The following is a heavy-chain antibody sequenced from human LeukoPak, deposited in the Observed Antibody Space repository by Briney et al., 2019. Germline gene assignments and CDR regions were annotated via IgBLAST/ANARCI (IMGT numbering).Heavy chain of an antibody. CDR1: GYTLTELS. J-gene: IGHJ4*02. D-gene: IGHD1-20*01. CDR3: AARNGGRSPITGTTADDY. V-gene: IGHV1-24*01. CDR2: FDPEDGET. Sequence: ASVKVSCKVSGYTLTELSMHWVRQAPGKGLEWMGGFDPEDGETIYAQKFQGRVAMTEDTSTDTAYMELSSLRSEDTAVYYCAARNGGRSPITGTTADDYWGQGTLVTVSS.